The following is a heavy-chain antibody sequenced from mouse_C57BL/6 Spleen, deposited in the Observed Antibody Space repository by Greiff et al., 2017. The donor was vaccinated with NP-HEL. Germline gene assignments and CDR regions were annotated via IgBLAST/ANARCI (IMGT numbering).Heavy chain of an antibody. V-gene: IGHV5-17*01. CDR3: ARDYYGIAMDY. D-gene: IGHD1-1*01. CDR1: GFTFSDYG. CDR2: ISSGSSTI. J-gene: IGHJ4*01. Sequence: EVMLVESGGGLVKPGGSLKLSCAASGFTFSDYGMHWVRQAPEKGLEWVAYISSGSSTIYYADTVKGRFTISRDNAKNTLFLQMTSLRSEDTAMYYCARDYYGIAMDYWGQGTSVTVSS.